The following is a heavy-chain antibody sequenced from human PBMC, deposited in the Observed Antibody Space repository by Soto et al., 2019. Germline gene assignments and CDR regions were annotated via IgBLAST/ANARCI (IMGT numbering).Heavy chain of an antibody. CDR2: IHYSGTT. CDR1: GGSMRNYF. V-gene: IGHV4-59*01. CDR3: AAGEASSRNLAPYYLDF. Sequence: SETLSLTCTVSGGSMRNYFWTWIRQPPGKGLEWIGDIHYSGTTSFFPSYNPSLRSRVTISEDTSKNQFSLKLLSVTTADTAVYFCAAGEASSRNLAPYYLDFWGQGTLVTVSS. J-gene: IGHJ4*02. D-gene: IGHD6-13*01.